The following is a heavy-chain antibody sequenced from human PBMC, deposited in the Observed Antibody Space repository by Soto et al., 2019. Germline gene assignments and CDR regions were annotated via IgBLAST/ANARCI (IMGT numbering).Heavy chain of an antibody. J-gene: IGHJ2*01. CDR1: GYTFTKNY. D-gene: IGHD3-22*01. V-gene: IGHV1-46*01. CDR2: IVPCGGST. CDR3: ARSAYDDSGFYSTYWYFDL. Sequence: QVQLVQSGAEVQKPGASVKLSCKASGYTFTKNYIHWVRQAPGQGLEWMGIIVPCGGSTNYAPRFHGRVTMTRDTSTSTLYMELSSLRSEDTAVYYCARSAYDDSGFYSTYWYFDLWGRGTLVTVSS.